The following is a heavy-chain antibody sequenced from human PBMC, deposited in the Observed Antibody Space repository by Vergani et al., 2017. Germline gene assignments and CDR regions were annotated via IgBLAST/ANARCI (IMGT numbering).Heavy chain of an antibody. V-gene: IGHV1-69*02. CDR1: GGTFSSCS. Sequence: QVQLVQSGAEVKKPGSSIKVSCKASGGTFSSCSITWVRQAPGQGLEWMGRIIPILNITFYAQKFQGRVAISADKSTSTAYMELSSLISEDTAVYYCARTVAGLGEWFDPWGQGTLVTVSS. D-gene: IGHD6-19*01. CDR2: IIPILNIT. CDR3: ARTVAGLGEWFDP. J-gene: IGHJ5*02.